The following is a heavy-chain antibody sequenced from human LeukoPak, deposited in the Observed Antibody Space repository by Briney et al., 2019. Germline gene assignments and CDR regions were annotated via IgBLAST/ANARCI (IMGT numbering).Heavy chain of an antibody. CDR2: INHSGST. J-gene: IGHJ4*02. V-gene: IGHV4-34*01. D-gene: IGHD6-13*01. CDR1: GGSFSGYY. Sequence: SETLSLTCAVYGGSFSGYYWSWIRQPPGKGLEWIGEINHSGSTYYNPSLKSRVTISVDTSKNQFSLILSSVTAADTAVYYCARVGSAAGGSHYFSCWGQATLVTVSS. CDR3: ARVGSAAGGSHYFSC.